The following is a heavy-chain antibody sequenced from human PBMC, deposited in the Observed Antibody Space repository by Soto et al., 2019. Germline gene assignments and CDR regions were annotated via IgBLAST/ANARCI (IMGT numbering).Heavy chain of an antibody. CDR3: ARPARKVVVLPYPYYMDV. D-gene: IGHD2-15*01. CDR2: MNPNSGNT. CDR1: GYTFTSYD. Sequence: GASVKVSCKASGYTFTSYDINWVRQATGQGLEWMGWMNPNSGNTGYAQKFQGRVTMTRNTSISTAYMELSSLRSEDTAVYYCARPARKVVVLPYPYYMDVWGKAPTAPVSS. V-gene: IGHV1-8*01. J-gene: IGHJ6*03.